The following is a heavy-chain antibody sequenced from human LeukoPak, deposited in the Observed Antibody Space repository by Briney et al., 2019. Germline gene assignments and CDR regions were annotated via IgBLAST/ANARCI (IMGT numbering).Heavy chain of an antibody. CDR2: ISYDGSNK. Sequence: GGSLRLSSAASGFTFSSYGMHSVRQAPGKGLEWVAVISYDGSNKYYADSVKGRFTISRDNSKNTLYLQMNSLRAEDTAVYYCAKVISSGSVGYYYGMDVWGQGTTVTVSS. CDR1: GFTFSSYG. CDR3: AKVISSGSVGYYYGMDV. V-gene: IGHV3-30*18. J-gene: IGHJ6*02. D-gene: IGHD6-19*01.